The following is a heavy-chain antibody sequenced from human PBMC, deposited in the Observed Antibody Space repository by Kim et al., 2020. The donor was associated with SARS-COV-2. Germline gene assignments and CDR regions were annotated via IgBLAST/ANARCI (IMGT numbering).Heavy chain of an antibody. CDR3: ARVAYYYDSSGYPTNAFDI. D-gene: IGHD3-22*01. V-gene: IGHV4-31*03. Sequence: SETLSLTCTVSGGSISSGGYYWSWIRQHPGKGLEWIGYIYYSGSTYYNPSLKSRVTISVDTSKNQFSLKLSSVTVADTAVYYCARVAYYYDSSGYPTNAFDIWGQGTMVTVSS. J-gene: IGHJ3*02. CDR1: GGSISSGGYY. CDR2: IYYSGST.